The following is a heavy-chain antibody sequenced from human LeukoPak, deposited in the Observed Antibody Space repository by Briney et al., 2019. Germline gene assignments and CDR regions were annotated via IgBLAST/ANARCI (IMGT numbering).Heavy chain of an antibody. Sequence: PGGSLRLSCAVSGFTFRNYWMTWVRQAPGQGPEFLANIKPTGSETHYADPVKGRFTISRDNANDLLFLQMNSLRGEDTAVYYCGRFGYEAAVDLWGRGTLVTVSS. CDR1: GFTFRNYW. CDR2: IKPTGSET. J-gene: IGHJ4*02. CDR3: GRFGYEAAVDL. D-gene: IGHD6-13*01. V-gene: IGHV3-7*01.